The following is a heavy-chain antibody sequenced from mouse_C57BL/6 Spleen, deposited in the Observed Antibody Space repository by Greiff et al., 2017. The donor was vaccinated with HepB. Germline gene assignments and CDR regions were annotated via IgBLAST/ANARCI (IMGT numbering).Heavy chain of an antibody. V-gene: IGHV1-69*01. J-gene: IGHJ4*01. CDR3: ARSNLRGAMDY. Sequence: QVQLKQPGAELVMPGASVKLSCKASGYTFTSYWMHWVKQRPGQGLEWIGEIDPSDSYTNYNQKFKGKSTLTVDKSSSTAYMQLSSLTSEDSAVYYCARSNLRGAMDYWGQGTSVTVSS. CDR2: IDPSDSYT. CDR1: GYTFTSYW.